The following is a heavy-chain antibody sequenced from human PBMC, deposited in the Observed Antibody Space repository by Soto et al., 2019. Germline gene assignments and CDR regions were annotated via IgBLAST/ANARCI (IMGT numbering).Heavy chain of an antibody. Sequence: PGESLKISCKGSGYSFTSYWISWVRQMPGKGLEWMGRIDPSDSYTNYSPSFQGHVTISADKSISTAYLQWSSLKASDTAMYYRASYLKHYGDSPYYYYYGMDVWGQGTTVTVYS. J-gene: IGHJ6*02. CDR2: IDPSDSYT. CDR1: GYSFTSYW. D-gene: IGHD4-17*01. CDR3: ASYLKHYGDSPYYYYYGMDV. V-gene: IGHV5-10-1*01.